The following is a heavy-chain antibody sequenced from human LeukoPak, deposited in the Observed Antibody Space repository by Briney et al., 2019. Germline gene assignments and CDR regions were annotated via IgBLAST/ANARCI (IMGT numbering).Heavy chain of an antibody. J-gene: IGHJ3*02. CDR1: GFTFTNYS. CDR3: ARDALQWLLLRYAFDI. D-gene: IGHD3-22*01. CDR2: ISSSGNYI. Sequence: GGSLRLSCALSGFTFTNYSMNWVRQAPGRGLGWVSSISSSGNYIYYADSVKGRLTISRDNAKNSLYLQMNSLRAEDTAVYFCARDALQWLLLRYAFDIWGQGTMVTVSS. V-gene: IGHV3-21*01.